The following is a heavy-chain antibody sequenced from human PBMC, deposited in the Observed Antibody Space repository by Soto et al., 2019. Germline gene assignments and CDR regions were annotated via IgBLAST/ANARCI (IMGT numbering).Heavy chain of an antibody. CDR2: IKQDGSEK. J-gene: IGHJ6*02. CDR1: GFTFSSYW. D-gene: IGHD1-26*01. Sequence: EVQLVESGGGLVQPGGSLRLSCAASGFTFSSYWMSWVRQAPGKGLEWVANIKQDGSEKYYVDSVKGRFTISRDNAKNSLYLQMNSLRAEDTAVYYCARATSGSYSKTPMDVWGQGTTVTVSS. V-gene: IGHV3-7*01. CDR3: ARATSGSYSKTPMDV.